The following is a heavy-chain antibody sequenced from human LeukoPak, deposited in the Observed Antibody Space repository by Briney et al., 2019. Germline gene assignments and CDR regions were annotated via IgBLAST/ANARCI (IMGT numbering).Heavy chain of an antibody. CDR3: ARDRWLDP. J-gene: IGHJ5*02. V-gene: IGHV4-34*01. Sequence: SETLSLTCAVYGGTFSGYYWSWIRQPPGKGLEWIGEINHSGSTNYNPSLKSRVTMSVDTSKNQFSLKLSSVTAADTAVYYCARDRWLDPWGQGTLVAVSS. CDR2: INHSGST. CDR1: GGTFSGYY.